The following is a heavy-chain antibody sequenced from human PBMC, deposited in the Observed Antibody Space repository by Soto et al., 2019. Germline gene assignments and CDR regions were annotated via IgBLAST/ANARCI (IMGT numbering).Heavy chain of an antibody. CDR3: GGGDY. CDR2: IKHDGTQK. CDR1: GFTFSTYW. D-gene: IGHD3-16*01. Sequence: EVQMVESGGDLVQPGGSLRLSCAASGFTFSTYWMNWVRQAPGKGLEWGANIKHDGTQKYYMDSVKGRFTISRDNAKNSLYLQISSLRVEDTAVYYCGGGDYWGQGTLVTVSS. V-gene: IGHV3-7*01. J-gene: IGHJ4*02.